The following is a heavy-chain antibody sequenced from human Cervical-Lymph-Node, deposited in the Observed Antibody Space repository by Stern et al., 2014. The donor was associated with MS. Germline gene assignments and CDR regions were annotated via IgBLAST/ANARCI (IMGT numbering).Heavy chain of an antibody. CDR3: ARGSGTAYDLRGDY. CDR2: INPNSGGT. Sequence: VQLVESGAEAKAPGASMKVSCEASGYIFTDYYLHWVRQAPGQGLEWLGWINPNSGGTNYAQNFQGRVTMARDTSISAAYMELRWLGYADTAVYYCARGSGTAYDLRGDYWGQGTLVTVSS. V-gene: IGHV1-2*02. D-gene: IGHD3-3*01. J-gene: IGHJ4*01. CDR1: GYIFTDYY.